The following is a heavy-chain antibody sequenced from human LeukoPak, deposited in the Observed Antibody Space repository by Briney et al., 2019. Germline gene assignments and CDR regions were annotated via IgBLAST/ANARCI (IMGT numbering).Heavy chain of an antibody. D-gene: IGHD3-10*01. CDR2: IIPIFGTA. CDR1: GGTFSSYA. J-gene: IGHJ4*02. CDR3: EVWVGDLSESYN. Sequence: GSSVKVSCMTSGGTFSSYAIHWVRQAPGQGLEWMGGIIPIFGTAHYAQKFQGRVTTIADESTGTADMEWRGLKSEDTAVYYCEVWVGDLSESYNWGQGTPVIVSS. V-gene: IGHV1-69*01.